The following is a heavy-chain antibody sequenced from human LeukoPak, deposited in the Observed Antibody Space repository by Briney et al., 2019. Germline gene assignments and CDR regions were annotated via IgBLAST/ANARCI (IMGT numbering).Heavy chain of an antibody. J-gene: IGHJ3*02. V-gene: IGHV3-66*01. CDR2: IYSGGST. CDR1: GFTVSTNY. CDR3: ARDAERIRATDGFDI. D-gene: IGHD3-10*01. Sequence: GGSLRLSCAASGFTVSTNYMSWVRQAPGKGLEWVSIIYSGGSTYYTDSVKGRFTISRDNSKNTLYLQMNSLRAEDTAVYYCARDAERIRATDGFDIWGQGTMVTASS.